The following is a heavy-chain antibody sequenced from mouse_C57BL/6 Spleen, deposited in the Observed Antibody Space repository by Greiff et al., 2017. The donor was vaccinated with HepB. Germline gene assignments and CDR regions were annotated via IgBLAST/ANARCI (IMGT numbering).Heavy chain of an antibody. J-gene: IGHJ2*01. CDR1: GYSITSGYY. V-gene: IGHV3-6*01. CDR3: ARYDYLYYFDY. CDR2: ISYDGSN. D-gene: IGHD2-4*01. Sequence: ESGPGLVKPSQSLSLTCSVTGYSITSGYYWNWIRQFPGNKPEWMGYISYDGSNNYNPSLKNRISITRDTSKNQFFLKLNSVTTEDTATYYCARYDYLYYFDYWGQGTTLTVSS.